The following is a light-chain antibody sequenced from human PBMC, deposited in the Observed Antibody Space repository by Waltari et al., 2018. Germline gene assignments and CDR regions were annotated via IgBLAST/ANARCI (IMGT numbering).Light chain of an antibody. CDR3: CSYAPSSTVWV. CDR1: SSDVGSSTL. Sequence: QSALTQPASVSVSPGQSITISCTGTSSDVGSSTLLSCYQQHPGKPPKLMIYEGSKRPSGVSNRFSGSKSGNMASLTISGLQTDDEADYYCCSYAPSSTVWVFGGGTKLTVL. J-gene: IGLJ3*02. CDR2: EGS. V-gene: IGLV2-23*01.